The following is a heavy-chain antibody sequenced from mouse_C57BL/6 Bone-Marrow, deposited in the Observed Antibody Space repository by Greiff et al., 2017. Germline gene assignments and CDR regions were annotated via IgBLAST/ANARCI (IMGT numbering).Heavy chain of an antibody. Sequence: VKLMESGAELMKPGASVKLSCKATGYTFTGYWIEWVKQRPGHGLEWSGEILPGSGSTNYNEKFKGKATFTADTSSNTAYMQLISLTTEDSAIYYCARHPSTTVVARDYWGQGTTLTVSS. CDR2: ILPGSGST. J-gene: IGHJ2*01. D-gene: IGHD1-1*01. V-gene: IGHV1-9*01. CDR3: ARHPSTTVVARDY. CDR1: GYTFTGYW.